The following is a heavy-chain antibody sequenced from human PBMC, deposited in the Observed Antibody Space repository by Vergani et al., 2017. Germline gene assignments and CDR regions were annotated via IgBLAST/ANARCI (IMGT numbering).Heavy chain of an antibody. V-gene: IGHV2-5*02. CDR1: GFSLSTSRVG. D-gene: IGHD3-3*01. J-gene: IGHJ4*02. CDR3: AHSFGDATFDY. CDR2: IYLDDNK. Sequence: QITLKESGPTLVKPTQTLTLTCTFPGFSLSTSRVGLGWIRQPPGMALEWLALIYLDDNKRYKPSLKSRHTITKDTSKNQAVLTMTNMDPVDTATYYCAHSFGDATFDYWGQGTLVTVSS.